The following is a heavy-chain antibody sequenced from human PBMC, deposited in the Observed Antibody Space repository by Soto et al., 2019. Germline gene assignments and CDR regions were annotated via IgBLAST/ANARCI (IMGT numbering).Heavy chain of an antibody. CDR3: ARGRYDFWSGFGFDY. D-gene: IGHD3-3*01. CDR1: GFTFSSYW. Sequence: PGGSLRLSCAASGFTFSSYWMHWVRQAPGKGLVWVSRINSDGSSTSYADSVKGRFTISRDNAKNTLYLQMNSLRAEDTAVYYCARGRYDFWSGFGFDYWGQGTLVTVSS. J-gene: IGHJ4*02. CDR2: INSDGSST. V-gene: IGHV3-74*01.